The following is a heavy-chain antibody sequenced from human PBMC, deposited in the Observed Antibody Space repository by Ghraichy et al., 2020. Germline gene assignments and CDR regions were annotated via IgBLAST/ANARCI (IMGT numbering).Heavy chain of an antibody. Sequence: GGSLRLTCAASGFTFSSYWMHWVRQAPGKGLEWVANINQDGSVNYYVDSVKGRFTISRDTAKNSLYLQMNTLRAEDTAVYYCARAVGAMEAYWGQGTLVTVSS. CDR1: GFTFSSYW. CDR3: ARAVGAMEAY. V-gene: IGHV3-7*03. J-gene: IGHJ4*02. D-gene: IGHD1-26*01. CDR2: INQDGSVN.